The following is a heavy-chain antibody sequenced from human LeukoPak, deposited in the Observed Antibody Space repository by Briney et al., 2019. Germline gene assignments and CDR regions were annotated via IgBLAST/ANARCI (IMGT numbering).Heavy chain of an antibody. J-gene: IGHJ4*02. CDR2: ISAYNGNT. V-gene: IGHV1-18*01. Sequence: ASVKVSCKASGYTFTSYGISWVRQAPGQGLEWMGWISAYNGNTNYAQKLQGRVTMTTDTSTSTAYMELRSLRSDDTAVYYCARVFGRGSSGWGGNFDYWGQGTLVTVSS. CDR3: ARVFGRGSSGWGGNFDY. CDR1: GYTFTSYG. D-gene: IGHD6-19*01.